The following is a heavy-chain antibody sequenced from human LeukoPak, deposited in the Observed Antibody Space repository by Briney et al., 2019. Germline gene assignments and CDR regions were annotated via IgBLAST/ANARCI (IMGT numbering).Heavy chain of an antibody. CDR1: GVTIAIYA. CDR3: ARDLVGGWDDSSGYYYGYFDY. V-gene: IGHV3-30-3*01. CDR2: ISYDGNNK. D-gene: IGHD3-22*01. Sequence: GGSLRLSCAASGVTIAIYAMHWVRQAPGKGLEWVAVISYDGNNKYYADSVKGRFTTSRDNSKNTLYLQMNSLRAEETAVYYCARDLVGGWDDSSGYYYGYFDYWGQGTLVTVSS. J-gene: IGHJ4*02.